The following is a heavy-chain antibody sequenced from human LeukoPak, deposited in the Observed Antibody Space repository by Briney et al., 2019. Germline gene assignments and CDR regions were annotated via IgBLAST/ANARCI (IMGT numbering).Heavy chain of an antibody. CDR1: EYTFTGYY. D-gene: IGHD6-13*01. CDR3: ARDKQLVQSIDY. Sequence: ASVKVSCKASEYTFTGYYMHWVRQAPGQGLEWMGWINPNSGGTNYAQKFQGRVTMTRDTSISTAYMELSRLRSDDTAVYYCARDKQLVQSIDYWGQGTLVTVSS. V-gene: IGHV1-2*02. CDR2: INPNSGGT. J-gene: IGHJ4*02.